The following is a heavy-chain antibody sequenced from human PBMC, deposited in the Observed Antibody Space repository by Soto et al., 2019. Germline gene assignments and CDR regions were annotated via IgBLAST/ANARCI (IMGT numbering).Heavy chain of an antibody. CDR3: ARHRCSSPSCYVYYNYYGMDV. Sequence: VSGGSISSTSYYWGWIRQPPGKGLEWIGTIYYSGTTYYNPSLRSRVTISVDTSQNQFSLKLSSVTAADTAVYYCARHRCSSPSCYVYYNYYGMDVWGQGTTVTVSS. D-gene: IGHD2-2*01. CDR1: GGSISSTSYY. V-gene: IGHV4-39*01. J-gene: IGHJ6*02. CDR2: IYYSGTT.